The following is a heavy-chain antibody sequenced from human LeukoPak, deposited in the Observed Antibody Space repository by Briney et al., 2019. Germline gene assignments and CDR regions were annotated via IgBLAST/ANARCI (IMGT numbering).Heavy chain of an antibody. CDR2: INHSGST. V-gene: IGHV4-34*01. CDR1: GGSFSGYY. CDR3: AREAFIAARGGFDY. J-gene: IGHJ4*02. D-gene: IGHD6-6*01. Sequence: SETLSLTCAVYGGSFSGYYWSWIRQPPGKGLEWIGEINHSGSTNYNPSLKSRVTISVDTSKNQFSLKLSSVTAADTAVYYCAREAFIAARGGFDYWGQGTLVTVSS.